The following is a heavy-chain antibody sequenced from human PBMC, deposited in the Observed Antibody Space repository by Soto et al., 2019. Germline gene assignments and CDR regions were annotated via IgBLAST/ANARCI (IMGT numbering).Heavy chain of an antibody. D-gene: IGHD2-15*01. CDR3: AKSPGPGAAADSYYGIGV. Sequence: QVQLVQSGAEVKKPGSSVKVSCKASGGSFSSYIVSWVRQAPGQGLEWMGRIIPVLGVEYYAQKFQGRVTITADNSTSTPYMVLSSLRADETGVYYSAKSPGPGAAADSYYGIGVWGRGTTVAVS. CDR1: GGSFSSYI. CDR2: IIPVLGVE. J-gene: IGHJ6*02. V-gene: IGHV1-69*02.